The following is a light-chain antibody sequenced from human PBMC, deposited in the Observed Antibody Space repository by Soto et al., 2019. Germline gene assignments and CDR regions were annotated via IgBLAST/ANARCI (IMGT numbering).Light chain of an antibody. V-gene: IGKV1-39*01. CDR3: QQSYSTPWT. CDR2: AAS. CDR1: QSISSY. J-gene: IGKJ1*01. Sequence: DIPMTQSPSSLSASVGDRVTITCRASQSISSYLNWYQQKPGKAPKLLISAASSLQSGVPSRFSGSGSGTDFTLTISSLQPEDFATYYCQQSYSTPWTFGQVTKVEIK.